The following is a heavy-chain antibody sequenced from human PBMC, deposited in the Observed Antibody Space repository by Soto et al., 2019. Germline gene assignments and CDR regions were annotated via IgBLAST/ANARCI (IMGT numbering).Heavy chain of an antibody. J-gene: IGHJ4*02. CDR2: IFPSGTT. Sequence: KASETLSLTCAVSGGSLTSGTYSWNWIRQPPGKGLEWIGYIFPSGTTYYNPPLKSRVSISIDVSKNQFSLNLRSLTAADTAAYYCARGREFDSWGQGTLVTVSS. V-gene: IGHV4-30-2*01. CDR3: ARGREFDS. CDR1: GGSLTSGTYS.